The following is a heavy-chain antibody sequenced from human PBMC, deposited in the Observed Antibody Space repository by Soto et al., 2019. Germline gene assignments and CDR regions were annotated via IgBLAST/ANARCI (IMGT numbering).Heavy chain of an antibody. J-gene: IGHJ5*02. CDR2: IYYSGST. Sequence: SETLSLTCTVSGGSISSYYWSWIRQPPGKGLEWIGYIYYSGSTNYNPSLKSRVTISVDTSKNQFSLKLSSVTAADTAVYYCARDSYYYGSGSYNYNWFDPWGQGTLVTVSS. CDR3: ARDSYYYGSGSYNYNWFDP. D-gene: IGHD3-10*01. CDR1: GGSISSYY. V-gene: IGHV4-59*01.